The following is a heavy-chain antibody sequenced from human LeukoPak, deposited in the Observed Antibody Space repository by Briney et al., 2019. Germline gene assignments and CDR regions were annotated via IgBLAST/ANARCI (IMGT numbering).Heavy chain of an antibody. CDR1: GGSISSYY. Sequence: SETLSLTCTVSGGSISSYYWSWIRQPAGKGLEWIGRIYTSGSTNYNPSLKSRVTISVDKSKNQFSLKLSSVTAADTAVYYCARDPSSAVRVREGGGFDYWGQGTLVTVSS. CDR3: ARDPSSAVRVREGGGFDY. V-gene: IGHV4-4*07. D-gene: IGHD3-10*01. J-gene: IGHJ4*02. CDR2: IYTSGST.